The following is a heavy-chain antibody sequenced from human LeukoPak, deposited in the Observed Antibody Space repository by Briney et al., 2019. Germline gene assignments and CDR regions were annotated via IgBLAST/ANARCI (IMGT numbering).Heavy chain of an antibody. D-gene: IGHD5-24*01. CDR2: IYYSGST. Sequence: PSETLSLTCTVSGGSISSSTYYWGWIRQPPGKGLEWIGTIYYSGSTYYNSSLKSRVTISVDTSKNQFSLKLSSVTAADTAVYYCARDGYNPIDYWGQGTTVTVSS. J-gene: IGHJ4*03. CDR3: ARDGYNPIDY. CDR1: GGSISSSTYY. V-gene: IGHV4-39*07.